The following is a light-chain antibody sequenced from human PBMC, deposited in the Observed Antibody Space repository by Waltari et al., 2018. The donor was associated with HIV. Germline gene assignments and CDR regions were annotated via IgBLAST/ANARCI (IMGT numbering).Light chain of an antibody. J-gene: IGLJ3*02. CDR3: SSYTSSSALEVV. CDR2: DVS. V-gene: IGLV2-14*01. CDR1: SSHVGGYDY. Sequence: QSALTQPASVSGSLGQSITIPCTGTSSHVGGYDYVSWYHQHPGRAPKLLIYDVSNRPSGVSNRFSGSKSGNTASLTISGLQAEDEADYHCSSYTSSSALEVVFGGGTTLTVL.